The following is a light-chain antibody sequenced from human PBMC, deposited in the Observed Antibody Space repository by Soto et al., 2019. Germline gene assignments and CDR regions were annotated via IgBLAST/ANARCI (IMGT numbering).Light chain of an antibody. CDR1: QSVSNNY. CDR2: GAS. J-gene: IGKJ1*01. V-gene: IGKV3-20*01. CDR3: QHYNNWPPWT. Sequence: EIVLTQSPGTLSLSPGERATLSCRASQSVSNNYLAWYQQKPGQAPRLLIYGASNWATGIPDRFSGSGSGTDFTLTISRLEPEDFAVYYCQHYNNWPPWTFGQGTKVDIK.